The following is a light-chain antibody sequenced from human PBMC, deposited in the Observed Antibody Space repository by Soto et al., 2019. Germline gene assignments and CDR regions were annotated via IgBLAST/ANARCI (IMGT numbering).Light chain of an antibody. CDR3: GTWDSGLGAVV. CDR2: DNN. CDR1: SSNIGNNY. J-gene: IGLJ2*01. V-gene: IGLV1-51*01. Sequence: QSVLTQPPSVSAAPGQKVTISCSGSSSNIGNNYVSWYQQLPGTAPKLLIYDNNKRPSGIPDRFSDSKSGTSATLGITGLQTGDGPDYNCGTWDSGLGAVVLGGGTKLTVL.